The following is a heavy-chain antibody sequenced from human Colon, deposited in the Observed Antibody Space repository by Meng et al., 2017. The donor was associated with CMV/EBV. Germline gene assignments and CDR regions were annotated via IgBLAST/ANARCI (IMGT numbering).Heavy chain of an antibody. D-gene: IGHD3-3*01. CDR1: VDSTITTNSY. V-gene: IGHV4-39*01. Sequence: VDSTITTNSYWGWSRQLPGEGLEWIGSINNSGSTYVNPSVRSRVTMSVDTSKNQFSLRLSSVTAADTAVYYCARRDRRFLEWLFDYWGQGILVTVSS. J-gene: IGHJ4*02. CDR2: INNSGST. CDR3: ARRDRRFLEWLFDY.